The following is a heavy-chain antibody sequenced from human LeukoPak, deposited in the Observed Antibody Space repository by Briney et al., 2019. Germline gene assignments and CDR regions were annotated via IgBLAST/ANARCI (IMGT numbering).Heavy chain of an antibody. D-gene: IGHD3-3*01. Sequence: ASVKVSCKASGYTFTGYPMHRVRQAPGQGLEWMGWIIPNSGGTNYAQKFQGRVTTTRDTSISTVYMELSSLRSDDTAVYYCARDNDVGGGAFYGMDVWGQGTTVTAS. CDR3: ARDNDVGGGAFYGMDV. J-gene: IGHJ6*02. CDR2: IIPNSGGT. V-gene: IGHV1-2*02. CDR1: GYTFTGYP.